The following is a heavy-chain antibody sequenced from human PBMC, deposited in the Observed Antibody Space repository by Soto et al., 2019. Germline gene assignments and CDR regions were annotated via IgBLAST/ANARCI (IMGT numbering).Heavy chain of an antibody. V-gene: IGHV3-11*06. J-gene: IGHJ5*02. CDR2: ISSSGSYR. Sequence: QVQLVESGGGLVKPGGALRLSCAASGFNFSDYYMSWFRQAPGKGLEWISDISSSGSYRTYVDSGKGRFTISRDNAKNALFLEMHGLTVEDTAVDYCVRDLRESVSDDHVDIAWGQGTLVTVSS. CDR3: VRDLRESVSDDHVDIA. CDR1: GFNFSDYY.